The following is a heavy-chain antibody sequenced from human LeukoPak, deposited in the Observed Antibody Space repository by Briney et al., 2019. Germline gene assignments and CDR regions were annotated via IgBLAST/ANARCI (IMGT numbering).Heavy chain of an antibody. CDR2: ISAYNGDT. CDR3: ARDLDIVVVPAAPMGY. J-gene: IGHJ4*02. D-gene: IGHD2-2*03. V-gene: IGHV1-18*01. Sequence: ASVKVSCKASGYTFTSYAMNWVRQAPGQGLEWMGWISAYNGDTNYAQKLQGRVTMTTDTSTSTAYMELRSLRSDDTAVYYCARDLDIVVVPAAPMGYWGQGTLVTVSS. CDR1: GYTFTSYA.